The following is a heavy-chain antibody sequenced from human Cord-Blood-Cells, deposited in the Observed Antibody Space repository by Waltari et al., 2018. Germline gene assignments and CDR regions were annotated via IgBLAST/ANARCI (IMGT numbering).Heavy chain of an antibody. CDR2: IYHSGST. D-gene: IGHD4-17*01. J-gene: IGHJ5*02. CDR1: GYSISSGYY. Sequence: QVQLQESGPGLVQPSETLSRTCAAPGYSISSGYYWGWIRLPPGKGLEWIGSIYHSGSTYYNPSLKSRVTISVDTSKNQFSLKLSSVTAADTAVYYCAREELNYGDFDPWGQGTLVTVSS. V-gene: IGHV4-38-2*02. CDR3: AREELNYGDFDP.